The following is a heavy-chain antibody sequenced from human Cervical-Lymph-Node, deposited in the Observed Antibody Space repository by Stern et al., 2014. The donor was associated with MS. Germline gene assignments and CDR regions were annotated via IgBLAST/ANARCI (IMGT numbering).Heavy chain of an antibody. Sequence: QVQLVQSGAEVTKPGSSVKVSCKASGGTFSKFPSSWVRQAPGQGIEWMGGILPVFGTPTYAQEFRGMVTITADVSTSTVYMELSSLRSDDTAVYYCALSSETSDRWYSLGYDLWGQGTLVTVSS. J-gene: IGHJ5*02. D-gene: IGHD6-13*01. CDR1: GGTFSKFP. CDR2: ILPVFGTP. V-gene: IGHV1-69*01. CDR3: ALSSETSDRWYSLGYDL.